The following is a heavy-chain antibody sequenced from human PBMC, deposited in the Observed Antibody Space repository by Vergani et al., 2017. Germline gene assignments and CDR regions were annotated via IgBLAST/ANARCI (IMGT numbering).Heavy chain of an antibody. CDR2: FSTDSGHP. J-gene: IGHJ4*02. V-gene: IGHV1-18*04. CDR3: VRDGYGGNSFDY. D-gene: IGHD4-23*01. CDR1: GYTFSRYG. Sequence: VQLVQSGAEVKKPGASVKVSCKASGYTFSRYGVNWVRQAPGQGLEWIGWFSTDSGHPKYAQKFQGRVTMTTDTFTETAYMDLTSLRPDDTAVYYCVRDGYGGNSFDYWGQGTLVTVSS.